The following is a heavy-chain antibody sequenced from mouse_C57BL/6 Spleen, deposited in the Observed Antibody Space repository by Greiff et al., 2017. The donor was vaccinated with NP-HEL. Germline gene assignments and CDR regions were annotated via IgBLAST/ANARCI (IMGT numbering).Heavy chain of an antibody. CDR1: GYTFTDYY. V-gene: IGHV1-26*01. Sequence: VQLQQSGPELVKPGASVKISCKASGYTFTDYYMNWVKQSHGKSLEWIGDINPNNGGTSYNQKFKGKATLTVDKSSSTAYMELRSLTSEDSAVYYCARMSLRGYYYAMDYWGQGTSVTVSS. J-gene: IGHJ4*01. CDR3: ARMSLRGYYYAMDY. CDR2: INPNNGGT. D-gene: IGHD1-1*01.